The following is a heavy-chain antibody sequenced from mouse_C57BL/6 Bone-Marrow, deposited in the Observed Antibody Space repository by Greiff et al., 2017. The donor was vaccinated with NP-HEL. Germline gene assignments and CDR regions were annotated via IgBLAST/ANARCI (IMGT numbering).Heavy chain of an antibody. CDR3: ARGWYYFDY. CDR2: IDPSDSYT. CDR1: GYTFTSYW. V-gene: IGHV1-69*01. D-gene: IGHD1-1*02. J-gene: IGHJ2*01. Sequence: QVQLQQPGAELVMPGASVKLSCKASGYTFTSYWMHWVKQRPGQGLEWIGEIDPSDSYTNSNQKFKGKSTLTVDKSSSTAYMQLSSLTSEDSAVYYCARGWYYFDYWGQGTTLTVSS.